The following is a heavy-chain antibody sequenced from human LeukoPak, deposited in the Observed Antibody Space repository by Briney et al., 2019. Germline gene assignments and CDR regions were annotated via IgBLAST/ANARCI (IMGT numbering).Heavy chain of an antibody. J-gene: IGHJ4*02. Sequence: GGSLRLSCAASGFRFSDYYMRWIRQAPGKGLEWVSHIGSSGSTIYYADSVRGRFTISRDNSKNTLYLQMNSLRAEDAAVYFCAKAPVTSCRGAYCYPFDSWGQGTLVTVSS. D-gene: IGHD2-21*01. CDR3: AKAPVTSCRGAYCYPFDS. CDR1: GFRFSDYY. V-gene: IGHV3-11*01. CDR2: IGSSGSTI.